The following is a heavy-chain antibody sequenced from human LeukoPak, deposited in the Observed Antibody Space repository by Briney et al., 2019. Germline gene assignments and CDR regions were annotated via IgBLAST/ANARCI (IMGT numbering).Heavy chain of an antibody. D-gene: IGHD1-7*01. Sequence: ASVKVSCKASGYTFTSYGISWVRQAPGQGLEWMGWISAYNGNTNYAQKLQGRVTMTTDTSTGTAYMELRSLRSDDTAVYYCARDKPPCLDELPIDYWGQGTLVTVSS. J-gene: IGHJ4*02. CDR3: ARDKPPCLDELPIDY. CDR2: ISAYNGNT. CDR1: GYTFTSYG. V-gene: IGHV1-18*01.